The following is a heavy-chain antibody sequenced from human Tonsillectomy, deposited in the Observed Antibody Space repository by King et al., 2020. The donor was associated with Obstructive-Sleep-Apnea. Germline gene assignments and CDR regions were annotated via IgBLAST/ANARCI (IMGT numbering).Heavy chain of an antibody. Sequence: QLVQSGAEVKKPGSSVKASCKASGGTFSSYAISWVRQAPGQGLEWMGGIIPIFGTTNYAQKFQGRVTITADEPTSTAYMELSSLRSEDTAVYYCARAGDIVVVVAAIPNYFDYWGQGTLVTVSS. J-gene: IGHJ4*02. V-gene: IGHV1-69*12. CDR2: IIPIFGTT. CDR1: GGTFSSYA. D-gene: IGHD2-15*01. CDR3: ARAGDIVVVVAAIPNYFDY.